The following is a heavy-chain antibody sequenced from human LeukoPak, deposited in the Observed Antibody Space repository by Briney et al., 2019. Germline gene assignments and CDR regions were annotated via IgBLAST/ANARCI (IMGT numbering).Heavy chain of an antibody. CDR2: INPNSGGT. D-gene: IGHD2-2*01. J-gene: IGHJ4*02. CDR1: GYTFTGYY. CDR3: ARDPKSQLLLDY. Sequence: ASVKVSCKASGYTFTGYYIHWVRQAPGRGLEWMGWINPNSGGTNYAQKFQGRVTLTRDTSISTAYMELSRLTSGDTAVYYCARDPKSQLLLDYWGQGTLVTVSS. V-gene: IGHV1-2*02.